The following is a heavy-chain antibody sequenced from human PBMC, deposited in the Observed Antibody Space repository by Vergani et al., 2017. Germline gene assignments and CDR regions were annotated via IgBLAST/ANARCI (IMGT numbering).Heavy chain of an antibody. V-gene: IGHV3-30*02. CDR3: AKHFRGWGIDY. CDR1: GFTLSNYD. CDR2: IQFDGSNQ. Sequence: QVQLVESGGGVVQRGGSLRLSCATSGFTLSNYDMQWIRQGPGKGLEFVAFIQFDGSNQYYAASVKGRFTLSRDFSKNTLYLQMNSLRTDDTATYYFAKHFRGWGIDYWGQGTQVIVSS. D-gene: IGHD3-16*01. J-gene: IGHJ4*02.